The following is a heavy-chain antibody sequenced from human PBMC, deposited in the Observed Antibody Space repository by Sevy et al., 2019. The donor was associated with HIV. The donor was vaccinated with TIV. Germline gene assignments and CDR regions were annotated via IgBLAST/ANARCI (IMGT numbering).Heavy chain of an antibody. Sequence: SETLSLTCAAYGGSFSGYYWIWIRQPPGKGLEWIGEINHSGSTNYNPSLKSRVTISVDTSKNQFSLKLSSVTAADTAVYYCAGMYYYGSGSYYKRGYYGMDVWGQGTTVTVSS. V-gene: IGHV4-34*01. J-gene: IGHJ6*02. CDR2: INHSGST. CDR1: GGSFSGYY. CDR3: AGMYYYGSGSYYKRGYYGMDV. D-gene: IGHD3-10*01.